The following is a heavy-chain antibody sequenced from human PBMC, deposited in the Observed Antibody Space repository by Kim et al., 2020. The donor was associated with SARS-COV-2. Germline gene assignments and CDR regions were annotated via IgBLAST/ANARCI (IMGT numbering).Heavy chain of an antibody. CDR2: IYHSGST. V-gene: IGHV4-59*08. Sequence: SETLSLTCTISGGSISTYFWSWVRQPPGRGLEWIGYIYHSGSTNYNPSLKSRVTISLDTPRNHFSLKLTSVTAADTAVYYCARQTGYDSGVAYDLWGQGTLVTVSS. CDR3: ARQTGYDSGVAYDL. CDR1: GGSISTYF. D-gene: IGHD2-15*01. J-gene: IGHJ5*02.